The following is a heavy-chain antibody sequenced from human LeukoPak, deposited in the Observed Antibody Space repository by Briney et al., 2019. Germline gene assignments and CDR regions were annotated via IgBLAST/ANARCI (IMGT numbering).Heavy chain of an antibody. D-gene: IGHD4-17*01. CDR1: GGSFSGYY. Sequence: SETLSLTCAVYGGSFSGYYWSWIRQPPGKGLEWIGEINHSGSTNYNPSLKSRVTISVDTSKNQFSLKLSSVTTADTAVYYCARIPTVTFFDYWGQGTLVTVSS. J-gene: IGHJ4*02. V-gene: IGHV4-34*01. CDR2: INHSGST. CDR3: ARIPTVTFFDY.